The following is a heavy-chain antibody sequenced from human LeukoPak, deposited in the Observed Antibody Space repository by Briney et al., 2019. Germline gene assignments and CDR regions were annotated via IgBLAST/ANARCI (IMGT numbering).Heavy chain of an antibody. J-gene: IGHJ3*02. Sequence: SETLSLTCTVSGGSLGTYYWTWIRQPPGKALEWIGYIYYTGSTNYNPSLKSRVTISVDTSKNQFSLKLSSVTAADTAVYYCACLTTADAFDIWGQGTMVTVSS. CDR3: ACLTTADAFDI. V-gene: IGHV4-59*01. CDR2: IYYTGST. CDR1: GGSLGTYY. D-gene: IGHD3-22*01.